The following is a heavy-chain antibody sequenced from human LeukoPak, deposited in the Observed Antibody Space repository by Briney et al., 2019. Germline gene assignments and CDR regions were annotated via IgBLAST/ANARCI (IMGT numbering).Heavy chain of an antibody. D-gene: IGHD6-19*01. J-gene: IGHJ4*02. CDR2: IRYDGSNK. Sequence: GGSLRLSCAASGFTFSSYGMHWVRQAPGKGLEWVAFIRYDGSNKYYADSVKGRFTISRDNSKSTLFLQMNSLRADDTAIYYCAKGRSGWYEGLDYWGQGILVTVSS. CDR3: AKGRSGWYEGLDY. CDR1: GFTFSSYG. V-gene: IGHV3-30*02.